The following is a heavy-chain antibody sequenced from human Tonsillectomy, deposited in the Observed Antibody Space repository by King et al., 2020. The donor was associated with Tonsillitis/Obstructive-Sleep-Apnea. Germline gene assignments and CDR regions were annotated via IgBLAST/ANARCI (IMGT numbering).Heavy chain of an antibody. CDR1: GGSISSYY. J-gene: IGHJ4*02. D-gene: IGHD3-22*01. V-gene: IGHV4-59*08. CDR3: ARRPRDSSGYYFDY. CDR2: IYYSGST. Sequence: VQLQESGPGLVKPSETLSLTCTVSGGSISSYYWSWIRQPPGKGLEWIGYIYYSGSTNYNPSLKSRVTISVDTSKNQFSLKLSSLTAADTAVYYCARRPRDSSGYYFDYWGQGTLVTVSS.